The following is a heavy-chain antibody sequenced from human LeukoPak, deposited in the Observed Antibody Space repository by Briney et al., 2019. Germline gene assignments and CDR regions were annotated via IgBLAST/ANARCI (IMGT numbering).Heavy chain of an antibody. CDR2: IIPIFGTA. V-gene: IGHV1-69*13. CDR1: GGTFSSYA. D-gene: IGHD6-19*01. Sequence: SVKVSCKASGGTFSSYAISWVRQAPGQGLEWMGGIIPIFGTANYAQKFQGRVTITADESTSTAYMELSSLRPEDTAVYYCRAGSSSQYYFDYWGQGTLVTVSS. CDR3: RAGSSSQYYFDY. J-gene: IGHJ4*02.